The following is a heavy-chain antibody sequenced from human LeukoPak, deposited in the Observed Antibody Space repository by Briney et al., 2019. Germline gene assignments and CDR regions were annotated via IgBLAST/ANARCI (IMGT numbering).Heavy chain of an antibody. J-gene: IGHJ5*02. CDR1: GGSISSSSYY. CDR3: AIRAGRDSSRFDT. V-gene: IGHV4-39*01. CDR2: IYYSGST. Sequence: PSETLSLTCTVSGGSISSSSYYWGWIRQPRGKGLEWIGGIYYSGSTYYNPSLKSRVTISVDTSKNQFSLELSSVTAADTAAYYCAIRAGRDSSRFDTWGQGTLVTVSP. D-gene: IGHD3-10*01.